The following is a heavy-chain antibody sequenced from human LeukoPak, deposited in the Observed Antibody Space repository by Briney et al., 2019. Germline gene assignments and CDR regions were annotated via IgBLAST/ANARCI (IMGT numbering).Heavy chain of an antibody. CDR2: VYYSGST. J-gene: IGHJ3*01. CDR3: ASPYYYDSSGYENPPGAL. V-gene: IGHV4-39*01. D-gene: IGHD3-22*01. Sequence: SETLSLTCTVSGGSISSSSYYWGWICQPPGKGLEWIGSVYYSGSTYYNPSLKSRVTISVDTSKNQFSLKLSSVTAADTAVYYCASPYYYDSSGYENPPGALWGQGTMVTVSS. CDR1: GGSISSSSYY.